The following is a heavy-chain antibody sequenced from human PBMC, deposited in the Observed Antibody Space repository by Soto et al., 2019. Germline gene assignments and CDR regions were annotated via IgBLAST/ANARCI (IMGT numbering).Heavy chain of an antibody. CDR2: IYWDDDK. CDR3: AHRRRIVGATEDWFDP. CDR1: GFSLSTSGVG. D-gene: IGHD1-26*01. V-gene: IGHV2-5*02. J-gene: IGHJ5*02. Sequence: QITLKESGPTLVKPTQTLTLTCTFSGFSLSTSGVGVGWIRQPPGKALEWLALIYWDDDKRYSPSLKSRLTITXXTXKIXVVLTMTNMDPVDTATYYCAHRRRIVGATEDWFDPWGQGTLVTVSS.